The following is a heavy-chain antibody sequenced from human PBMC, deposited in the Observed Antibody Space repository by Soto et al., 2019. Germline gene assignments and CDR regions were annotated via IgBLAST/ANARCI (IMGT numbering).Heavy chain of an antibody. CDR1: GYTFTSYG. D-gene: IGHD6-13*01. CDR3: ARDQGIAAAGSLSDY. Sequence: ASVKVSCKASGYTFTSYGISWVRQAPGQGLEWMGWISAYNGNTNYAQKLQGRVTMTTDTSTNTAYMELRSLRSDDTAVYYCARDQGIAAAGSLSDYWGQGTLVTVSS. J-gene: IGHJ4*02. CDR2: ISAYNGNT. V-gene: IGHV1-18*01.